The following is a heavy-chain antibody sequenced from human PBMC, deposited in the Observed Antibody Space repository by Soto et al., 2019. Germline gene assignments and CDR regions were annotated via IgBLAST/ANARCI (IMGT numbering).Heavy chain of an antibody. CDR2: IWYDGSNK. D-gene: IGHD5-12*01. J-gene: IGHJ3*02. Sequence: WGSLRLSCAASGFTFSSYGMHWVRQAPGKGLEWVAVIWYDGSNKYYADSVKGRFTISRDNSKNTLYLQMNSLRAEDTAVYYCARGWVATIRYRAFDIWGQGTMVTVSS. CDR3: ARGWVATIRYRAFDI. V-gene: IGHV3-33*01. CDR1: GFTFSSYG.